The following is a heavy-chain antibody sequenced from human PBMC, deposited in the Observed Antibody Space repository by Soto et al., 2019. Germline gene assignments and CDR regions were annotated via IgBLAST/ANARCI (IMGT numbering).Heavy chain of an antibody. CDR3: ASDYYDILTDAFDI. D-gene: IGHD3-9*01. Sequence: GGSLRLSCAASGFTFSSYAMSWVRQAPGKGLEWVANIRQDGSGKYYVDSVKGRFTISRDNAKNSLYLQMNSLRAEDTAVYYCASDYYDILTDAFDIWGQGTMVTVSS. CDR2: IRQDGSGK. CDR1: GFTFSSYA. V-gene: IGHV3-7*01. J-gene: IGHJ3*02.